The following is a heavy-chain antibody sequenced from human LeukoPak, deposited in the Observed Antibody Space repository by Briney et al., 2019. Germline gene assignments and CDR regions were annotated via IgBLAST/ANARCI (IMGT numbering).Heavy chain of an antibody. CDR1: GFTFNNAW. J-gene: IGHJ3*02. D-gene: IGHD3-3*01. Sequence: PGGSLRLSCAASGFTFNNAWMSWVRQAPGKGLEWVGRIKSRSDGGTTDYAAPVKGRFTISRDDSKNTLYLQMNSLKTEDTAVYYCTTITILGAFDIWGQGTMVTVSS. CDR2: IKSRSDGGTT. V-gene: IGHV3-15*01. CDR3: TTITILGAFDI.